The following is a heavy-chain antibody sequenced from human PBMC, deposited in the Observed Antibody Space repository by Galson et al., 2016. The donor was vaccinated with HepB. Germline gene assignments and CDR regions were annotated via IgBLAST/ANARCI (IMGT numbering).Heavy chain of an antibody. J-gene: IGHJ4*02. Sequence: SLRLSCAGSGFTLSSYWMSWVRQAPGKGLEWVAQINQDANEKYYVDSVKGRFTISRDNAKNSLYLQMNSLRAEDTAVYYCARDATRGGDLDYWAQGTLFIVSS. CDR1: GFTLSSYW. V-gene: IGHV3-7*01. D-gene: IGHD2-21*01. CDR2: INQDANEK. CDR3: ARDATRGGDLDY.